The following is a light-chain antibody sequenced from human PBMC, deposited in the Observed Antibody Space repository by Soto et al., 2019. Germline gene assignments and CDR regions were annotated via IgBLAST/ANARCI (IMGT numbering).Light chain of an antibody. Sequence: QSVLTQPPSVSAAPGQKVTISCSGSSSNIGNNYVSWYQQLPGKAPKLLIYENNKRPSGIPDRFSGSKSGTSATLGITGLQTGDEAYYYCGTWDSSLSAWVFGGGTKLTVL. J-gene: IGLJ3*02. CDR2: ENN. CDR1: SSNIGNNY. CDR3: GTWDSSLSAWV. V-gene: IGLV1-51*02.